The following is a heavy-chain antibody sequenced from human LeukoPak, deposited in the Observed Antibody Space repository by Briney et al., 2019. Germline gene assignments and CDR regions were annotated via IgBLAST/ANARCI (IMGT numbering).Heavy chain of an antibody. V-gene: IGHV4-34*01. CDR2: INHSGST. J-gene: IGHJ4*02. CDR1: GGSFSAYY. Sequence: SETLSLTCAVYGGSFSAYYWSRIRQPPGKGLEWIGEINHSGSTNYNPSLKGRVTISVDTSKNQFSLKLSSVTAADTAVYYCARGTGGSGTSGIDYWGQGTLVTVSS. CDR3: ARGTGGSGTSGIDY. D-gene: IGHD3-10*01.